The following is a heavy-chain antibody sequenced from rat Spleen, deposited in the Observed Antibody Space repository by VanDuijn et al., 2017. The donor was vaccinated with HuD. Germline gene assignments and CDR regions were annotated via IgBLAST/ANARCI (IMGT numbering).Heavy chain of an antibody. CDR3: ASRDY. J-gene: IGHJ2*01. CDR2: ISDDGSIT. V-gene: IGHV5-29*01. CDR1: GFTFSNYD. Sequence: EVQLVESGGGLVQPGRSLKLSCAASGFTFSNYDMAWVRQAPTKGLEWVATISDDGSITYYRDSVKGRFTLSRDNAKNTLYLQMDSLRSEDTATYYCASRDYWGQGVMVTVSS.